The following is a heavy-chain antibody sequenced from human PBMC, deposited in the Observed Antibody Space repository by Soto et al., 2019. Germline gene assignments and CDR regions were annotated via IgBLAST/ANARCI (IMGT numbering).Heavy chain of an antibody. CDR2: IYYSGST. Sequence: SETLSLTFAVSGGSISSSNWWSWVRQPPGKGLEWIGYIYYSGSTNYNPSLKSRVTISVDTSKNQFSLKLSSVTAADTAVYYCARASTRESVAGTAPFDYWGQGTLVTVSS. CDR1: GGSISSSNW. V-gene: IGHV4-4*02. D-gene: IGHD6-19*01. J-gene: IGHJ4*02. CDR3: ARASTRESVAGTAPFDY.